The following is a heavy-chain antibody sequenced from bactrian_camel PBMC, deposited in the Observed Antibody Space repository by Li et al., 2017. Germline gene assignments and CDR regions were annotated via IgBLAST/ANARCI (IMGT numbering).Heavy chain of an antibody. V-gene: IGHV3S53*01. CDR3: AAAMGDWCSQVAFVPSRFRY. J-gene: IGHJ6*01. CDR2: IHAGGTS. CDR1: GYTETLHC. Sequence: HVQLVESGGGSVQAGGSLRLSCTAVGYTETLHCMGWFRQGPGKEREGVATIHAGGTSYYADSVKGRFTISRDGAKNTMTLQMNGLKPEDTAMYYCAAAMGDWCSQVAFVPSRFRYWGQGTQVTVS. D-gene: IGHD3*01.